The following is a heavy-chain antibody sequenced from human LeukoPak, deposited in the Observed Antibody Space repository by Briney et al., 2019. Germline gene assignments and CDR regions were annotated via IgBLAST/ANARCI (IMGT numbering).Heavy chain of an antibody. V-gene: IGHV4-4*07. CDR2: VHATGTT. J-gene: IGHJ4*02. CDR3: ARVGAVEDY. Sequence: SETLSLTCSVSGASISLYYWSWIRQSAGKRPEWIGRVHATGTTNYNPSLKSRVTLSVDTFKRQFSLKLKSVTAADTAVYYCARVGAVEDYWGQGTLVTVSS. D-gene: IGHD3-10*01. CDR1: GASISLYY.